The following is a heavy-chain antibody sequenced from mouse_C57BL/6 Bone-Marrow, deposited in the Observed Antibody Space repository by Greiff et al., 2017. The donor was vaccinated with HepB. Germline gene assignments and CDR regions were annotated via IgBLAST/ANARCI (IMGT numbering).Heavy chain of an antibody. Sequence: VHLVESGAELARPGASVKLSCKASGYTFTSYGISWVKQRTGQGLEWIGEIYPRSGNTYYNEKFKGKATLTADKSSSTAYMELRSLTSEDSAVYFCARSDYYGSSSYYFDYWGQGTTLTVSS. CDR3: ARSDYYGSSSYYFDY. CDR1: GYTFTSYG. J-gene: IGHJ2*01. D-gene: IGHD1-1*01. V-gene: IGHV1-81*01. CDR2: IYPRSGNT.